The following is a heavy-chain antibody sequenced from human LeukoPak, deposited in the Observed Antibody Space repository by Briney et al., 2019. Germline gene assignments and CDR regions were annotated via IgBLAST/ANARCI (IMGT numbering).Heavy chain of an antibody. Sequence: LGASVKVSCKASGYTFTSYGISWVRQAPGQGLEWMGWISAYNGNINYAQKLQGRVTMTTDTSTSTAYMELRSLRSDDTAVYYCARGGGYCSGGSCYSEGTYYMDVWGKGTTVTVSS. CDR1: GYTFTSYG. J-gene: IGHJ6*03. V-gene: IGHV1-18*01. D-gene: IGHD2-15*01. CDR2: ISAYNGNI. CDR3: ARGGGYCSGGSCYSEGTYYMDV.